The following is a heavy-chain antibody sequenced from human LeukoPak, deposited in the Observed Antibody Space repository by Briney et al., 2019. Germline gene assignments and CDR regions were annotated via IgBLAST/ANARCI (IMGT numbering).Heavy chain of an antibody. D-gene: IGHD6-19*01. J-gene: IGHJ1*01. CDR1: GFTFDDYA. CDR3: AKGGWQWLGAEYFQH. CDR2: ISWNSGSI. V-gene: IGHV3-9*01. Sequence: GGSLRLSCAASGFTFDDYAMHWVRQAPGKGLEWVSGISWNSGSIGYADSVKGRFTISRDNAKNSLYLQMNSLRAEDTALYYCAKGGWQWLGAEYFQHWGQGTLVTVSS.